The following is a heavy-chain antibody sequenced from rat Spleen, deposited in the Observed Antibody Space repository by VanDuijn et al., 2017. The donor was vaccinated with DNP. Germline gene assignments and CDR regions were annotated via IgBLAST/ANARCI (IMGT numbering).Heavy chain of an antibody. D-gene: IGHD1-7*01. Sequence: EVQLVESGGGLVQPGRSLKLSCAASRFTFSNYYMAWVRQAPKKGLEWVAAISPRGSRTYYRDSVKGRFTVSRDNAKSTLYLQMDSLTSEDTATYYCATHRSYYGYWGQGVMVTVSS. CDR3: ATHRSYYGY. J-gene: IGHJ2*01. CDR1: RFTFSNYY. CDR2: ISPRGSRT. V-gene: IGHV5-25*01.